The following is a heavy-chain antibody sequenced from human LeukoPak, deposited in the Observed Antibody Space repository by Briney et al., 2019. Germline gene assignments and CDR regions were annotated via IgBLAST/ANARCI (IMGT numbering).Heavy chain of an antibody. J-gene: IGHJ6*03. CDR1: GYTFTNYG. Sequence: GASVKVSCKASGYTFTNYGINWARQAPGQGLEWMGWISGYNGNTNYAQKLQGRVTMTTDTSTTTAYMELSSLRSEDTAVYYCARGGYYYGSGSPIYYYYYMDVWGKGTTVTVSS. CDR3: ARGGYYYGSGSPIYYYYYMDV. CDR2: ISGYNGNT. D-gene: IGHD3-10*01. V-gene: IGHV1-18*01.